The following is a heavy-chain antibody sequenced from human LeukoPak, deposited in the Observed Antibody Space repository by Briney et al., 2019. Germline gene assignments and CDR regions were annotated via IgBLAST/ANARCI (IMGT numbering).Heavy chain of an antibody. V-gene: IGHV3-23*01. CDR3: AKGYAYYYGPVSNFGMDV. J-gene: IGHJ6*02. CDR2: ISGSGGST. Sequence: GGSLRLSCAASGFTFTSYAMNWVRQAPGKGLEWVSSISGSGGSTYYAESVKGRFTISRDNSKNTVYLQMNSLRAEDTAVYYCAKGYAYYYGPVSNFGMDVWGQGATVTVSS. CDR1: GFTFTSYA. D-gene: IGHD3-10*01.